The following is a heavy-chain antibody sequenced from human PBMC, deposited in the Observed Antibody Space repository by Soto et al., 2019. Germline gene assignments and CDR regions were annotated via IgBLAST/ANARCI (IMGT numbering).Heavy chain of an antibody. CDR3: ARSQDSSGXDQF. V-gene: IGHV4-34*01. CDR2: INHSGST. Sequence: SSETLSLTCTVYGGSFSGYYWSWIRQPPGKGLEWIGEINHSGSTNYNPSLKSRVTISVDTSKNQFSLKLSSVTAADTAVYYCARSQDSSGXDQFWGQGTLVTVSS. CDR1: GGSFSGYY. J-gene: IGHJ1*01. D-gene: IGHD3-22*01.